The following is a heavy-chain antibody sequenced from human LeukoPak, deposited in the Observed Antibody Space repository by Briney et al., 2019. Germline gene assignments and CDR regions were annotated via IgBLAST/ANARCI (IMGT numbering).Heavy chain of an antibody. D-gene: IGHD6-6*01. V-gene: IGHV4-59*08. J-gene: IGHJ4*02. CDR2: LFDSVNT. Sequence: SETLSLTCTVSGGSISSHYWSWIRQPPGKGLEWIAYLFDSVNTKDNPSLQSRLTLSADTSKNQFSLRLSSVTAADSAVYYCARLTRLSTSPDRYYLDYWGQGTLVTVSS. CDR1: GGSISSHY. CDR3: ARLTRLSTSPDRYYLDY.